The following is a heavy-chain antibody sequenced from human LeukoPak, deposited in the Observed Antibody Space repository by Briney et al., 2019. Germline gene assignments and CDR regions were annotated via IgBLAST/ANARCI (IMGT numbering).Heavy chain of an antibody. J-gene: IGHJ4*02. CDR3: AAAGNYRFDY. V-gene: IGHV3-74*01. CDR2: INPDGSTI. Sequence: GESLRLSCAASGFTFSNYWVHWVRHAPGKGLVWVSRINPDGSTINYAAPVKGRFTISSDNDKNTLYLQMNSLRADATVVYYCAAAGNYRFDYWGQGTLVTVSS. D-gene: IGHD6-13*01. CDR1: GFTFSNYW.